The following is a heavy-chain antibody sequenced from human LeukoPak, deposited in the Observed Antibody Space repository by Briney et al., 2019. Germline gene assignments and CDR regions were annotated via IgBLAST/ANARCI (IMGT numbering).Heavy chain of an antibody. Sequence: GGSLRLSCTASGFTFSNYAMSWVRQAPGTGLEWFSAITDSGGDTYYSDSVKGRFIISRDNSKNSLYLHMNSLRAEDTAVYHCAKGSSASRPYYFDYWGQGTLVTVSS. J-gene: IGHJ4*02. V-gene: IGHV3-23*01. CDR3: AKGSSASRPYYFDY. CDR1: GFTFSNYA. D-gene: IGHD2-2*01. CDR2: ITDSGGDT.